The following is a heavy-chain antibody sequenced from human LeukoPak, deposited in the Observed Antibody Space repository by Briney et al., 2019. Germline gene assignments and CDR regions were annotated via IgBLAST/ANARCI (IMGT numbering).Heavy chain of an antibody. Sequence: ASVKVSCKASGYTFTGYYMRWVRQAPGQGLEWMGWINPNSGGTNYAQKFQGRVTMTRDTSISTAYMELSRLRSDDTAVYYCARVVAVAGEIDYWGQGTLVTVSS. D-gene: IGHD6-19*01. CDR3: ARVVAVAGEIDY. CDR1: GYTFTGYY. V-gene: IGHV1-2*02. J-gene: IGHJ4*02. CDR2: INPNSGGT.